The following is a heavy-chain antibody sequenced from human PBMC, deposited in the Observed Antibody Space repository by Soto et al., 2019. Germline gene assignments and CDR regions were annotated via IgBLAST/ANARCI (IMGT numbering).Heavy chain of an antibody. CDR3: ARGLSGSYSAFDP. CDR1: GGSISSGGYS. V-gene: IGHV4-30-2*01. J-gene: IGHJ5*02. Sequence: GTPSETLSLTCAVSGGSISSGGYSWSWIRQPPGKGLEWIGYIYHSGSTYYNPSLKSRVTISVDRSKNQFSLKLSSVTAADTAVYYCARGLSGSYSAFDPWGQGTLVTVSS. CDR2: IYHSGST. D-gene: IGHD3-10*01.